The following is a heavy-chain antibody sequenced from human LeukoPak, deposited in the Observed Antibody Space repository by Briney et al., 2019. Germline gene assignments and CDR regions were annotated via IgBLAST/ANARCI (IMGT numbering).Heavy chain of an antibody. CDR3: ARDQYYYDSSGGD. Sequence: PSETLSLTCTVSGGSISSGDYYWSWIRQPPGKGLEWIGYIYYSGSTYYNPSLKSRVTISVDTSKNQFSLKLSSVTAADTAVYYCARDQYYYDSSGGDWGQGTLVTVSS. V-gene: IGHV4-30-4*01. D-gene: IGHD3-22*01. CDR1: GGSISSGDYY. CDR2: IYYSGST. J-gene: IGHJ4*02.